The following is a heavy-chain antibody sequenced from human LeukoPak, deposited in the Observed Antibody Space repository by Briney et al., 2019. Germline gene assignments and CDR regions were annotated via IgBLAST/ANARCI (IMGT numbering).Heavy chain of an antibody. J-gene: IGHJ4*02. CDR2: ISSSGSTV. Sequence: GGSLRLSCAASGFTFNSYEMNWVRQAPGKGLEWGSYISSSGSTVYYADSVRGRLTISRENAKNLLYPEVNSLRAEDTAVYYCASRYCSSTSCTLAYWGQGTLAIVSS. CDR3: ASRYCSSTSCTLAY. D-gene: IGHD2-2*01. CDR1: GFTFNSYE. V-gene: IGHV3-48*03.